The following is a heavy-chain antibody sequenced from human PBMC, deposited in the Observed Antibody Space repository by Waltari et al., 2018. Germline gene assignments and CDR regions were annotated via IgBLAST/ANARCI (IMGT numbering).Heavy chain of an antibody. V-gene: IGHV3-74*01. D-gene: IGHD6-13*01. CDR2: INTDGSST. CDR1: GFTFSSYW. Sequence: EVQLVESGGGLVQPGGSLRLSCAASGFTFSSYWMHWVRQAPGKGLVWVSRINTDGSSTSYADSVKGRFTISRDNAKNTLYLQMNSLRAEDTAVYYCARDQEQQLVRGYFDYWGQGTLVTVSS. CDR3: ARDQEQQLVRGYFDY. J-gene: IGHJ4*02.